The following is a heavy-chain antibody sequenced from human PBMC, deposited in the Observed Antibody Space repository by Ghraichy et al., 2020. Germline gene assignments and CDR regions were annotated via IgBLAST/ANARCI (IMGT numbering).Heavy chain of an antibody. V-gene: IGHV3-23*01. CDR1: GFTFSSYA. J-gene: IGHJ2*01. Sequence: GGSLRLSCAASGFTFSSYAMSWVRQAPGKGLEWVSAISGSGGSTYYADSVKGRFTISRDNSKNTLYLQMNSLRAEDTAVYYCAKARIVGATNDWYFDLWGRGTLVTVSS. CDR2: ISGSGGST. CDR3: AKARIVGATNDWYFDL. D-gene: IGHD1-26*01.